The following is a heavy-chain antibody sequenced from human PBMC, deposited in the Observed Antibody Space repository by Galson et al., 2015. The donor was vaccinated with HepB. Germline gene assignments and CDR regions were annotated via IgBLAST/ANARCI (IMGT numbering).Heavy chain of an antibody. Sequence: SLRLSCAGSGFTFNEYAMHWVRQAPGKGLEWVSGISWNSGSIGYADSVKGRFTISRNNAKNSLYLQMNSLRAENTALYYCAKATGAVTTGEHHFDYWGQGTLVTVSS. V-gene: IGHV3-9*01. CDR1: GFTFNEYA. J-gene: IGHJ4*02. CDR3: AKATGAVTTGEHHFDY. D-gene: IGHD4-17*01. CDR2: ISWNSGSI.